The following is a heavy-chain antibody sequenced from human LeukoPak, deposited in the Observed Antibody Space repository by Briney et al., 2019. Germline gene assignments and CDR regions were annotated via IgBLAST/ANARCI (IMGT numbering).Heavy chain of an antibody. CDR2: ISSSSSYI. CDR3: ARDQSGSWYSIYDY. J-gene: IGHJ4*02. Sequence: GGSLRLSCAASGFTFSSYSMNWVRQAPGKGLEWVSSISSSSSYIYYADSVKGRFTISRDNAKNSLYLQMNSLRAEDTAVYYCARDQSGSWYSIYDYWGQGTLVTVSS. D-gene: IGHD6-13*01. V-gene: IGHV3-21*01. CDR1: GFTFSSYS.